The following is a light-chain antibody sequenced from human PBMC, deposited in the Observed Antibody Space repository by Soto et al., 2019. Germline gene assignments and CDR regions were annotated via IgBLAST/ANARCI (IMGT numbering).Light chain of an antibody. CDR2: DAS. V-gene: IGKV3-11*02. CDR1: QGISIN. J-gene: IGKJ4*02. CDR3: HQLKCLNIT. Sequence: THYLPRLSAGPGDISTVRWRAVQGISINLAWYQQKPGQAPRLLIYDASTRATGIPARFSGSGSGRDAIPINRSPEPEDCEVYYCHQLKCLNITFREGTKVDIK.